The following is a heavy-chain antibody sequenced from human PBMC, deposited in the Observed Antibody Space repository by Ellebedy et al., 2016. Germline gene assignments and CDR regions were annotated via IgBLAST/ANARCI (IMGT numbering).Heavy chain of an antibody. CDR3: ARVRGLDLGDAFDI. V-gene: IGHV1-18*01. CDR2: ISAYNGNT. J-gene: IGHJ3*02. D-gene: IGHD3-10*01. CDR1: GYTFTSYG. Sequence: ASVKVSXKASGYTFTSYGISWVRQAPGQGLEWMGWISAYNGNTNYAQKLQGRVTMTTDTSTSTAYMELRSLRSDDTAVYYCARVRGLDLGDAFDIWGQGTMVTVSS.